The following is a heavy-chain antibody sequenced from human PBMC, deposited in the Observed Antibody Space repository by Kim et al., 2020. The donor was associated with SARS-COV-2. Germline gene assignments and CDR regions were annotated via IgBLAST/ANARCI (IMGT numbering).Heavy chain of an antibody. CDR1: GYTFTNNK. Sequence: ASVKVSCKTSGYTFTNNKVHWVRQAPGQGLEWMGIITPRDGATNYAQKFQGRVTMTRDTSTSTVYMELSSLISEDTAVYFCARDHADHWSFDLWGRGTLVTVSS. V-gene: IGHV1-46*01. CDR2: ITPRDGAT. CDR3: ARDHADHWSFDL. J-gene: IGHJ2*01.